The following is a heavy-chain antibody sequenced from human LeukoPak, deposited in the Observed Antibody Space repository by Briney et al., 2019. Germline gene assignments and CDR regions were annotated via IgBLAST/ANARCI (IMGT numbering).Heavy chain of an antibody. CDR2: IYYSGST. Sequence: SETLSLTCTVSGGSISSSSYYWGWIRQPPGKGLEWIGSIYYSGSTYYNPSLKSRVTISVDTSKNQISLKLSSVTAADTAVYYCARSPLWVHDYWGQGTLVTVSS. CDR3: ARSPLWVHDY. CDR1: GGSISSSSYY. D-gene: IGHD3-16*01. V-gene: IGHV4-39*01. J-gene: IGHJ4*02.